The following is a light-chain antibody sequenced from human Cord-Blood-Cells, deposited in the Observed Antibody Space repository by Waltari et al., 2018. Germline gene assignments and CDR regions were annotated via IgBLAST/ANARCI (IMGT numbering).Light chain of an antibody. Sequence: QSALTHPASVSGSPGQSITIHCTGTSRDVGGYHYVSWYQQHPGKAPKLMIYDVSNRPSGVSNRFYGSKSGNTASLTISGLQAEDEADYYCSSYTSSSTLVVFGGGTKLTVL. J-gene: IGLJ2*01. CDR2: DVS. V-gene: IGLV2-14*01. CDR1: SRDVGGYHY. CDR3: SSYTSSSTLVV.